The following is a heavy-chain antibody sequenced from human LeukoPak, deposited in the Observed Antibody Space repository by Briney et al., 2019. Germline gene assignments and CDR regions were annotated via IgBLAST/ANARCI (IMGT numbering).Heavy chain of an antibody. CDR2: IHTSGST. J-gene: IGHJ4*01. D-gene: IGHD6-19*01. CDR3: AGRGLSTGWTFDY. V-gene: IGHV4-4*07. Sequence: PSETLSLTCSVSGGSISTYYCSWIRQPAGRGLEWIAQIHTSGSTNFNPSLKSRVSISMDTPNNQFSLMISSVTAADTAIYYCAGRGLSTGWTFDYWGHGTLVTVSS. CDR1: GGSISTYY.